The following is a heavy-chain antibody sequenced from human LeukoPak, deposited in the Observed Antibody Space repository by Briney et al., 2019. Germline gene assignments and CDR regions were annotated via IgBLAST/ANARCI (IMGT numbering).Heavy chain of an antibody. CDR1: GFTFSSYG. D-gene: IGHD5-18*01. Sequence: GGCLRLSCAASGFTFSSYGMHWVRQAPGKGLERVAFIRYDGSNKYYADSVKGRFTISRDNSKNTLYLQMNSLRAEDTAVYYCAKPNRDTAMVDYWGQGTLVTVSS. J-gene: IGHJ4*02. CDR2: IRYDGSNK. CDR3: AKPNRDTAMVDY. V-gene: IGHV3-30*02.